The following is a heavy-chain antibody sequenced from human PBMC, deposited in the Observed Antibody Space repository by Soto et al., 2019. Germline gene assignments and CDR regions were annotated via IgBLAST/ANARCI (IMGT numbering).Heavy chain of an antibody. CDR1: GGSISSSSYY. D-gene: IGHD4-17*01. Sequence: SETLSLTCTVSGGSISSSSYYWGWIRQPPGKGLEWIGSIYYSGSTYYNPSLKSRVTISVDTSKNQFSLKLSSVTAADTAVYYCARHVLRVTTAIDYWGQGTLVTVSS. CDR3: ARHVLRVTTAIDY. CDR2: IYYSGST. J-gene: IGHJ4*02. V-gene: IGHV4-39*01.